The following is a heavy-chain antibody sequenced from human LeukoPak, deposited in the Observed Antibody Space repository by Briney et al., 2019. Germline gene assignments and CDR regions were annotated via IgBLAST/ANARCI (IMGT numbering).Heavy chain of an antibody. V-gene: IGHV3-30-3*01. Sequence: GKSLRLSCAASGFTFSSYAMHWVRQAPGKGLEWVAVISYDGSNKYYADSVKGRFTISRDNSKNTLYLQMNSLRAEDTAVYYCARTRPSNDFWSGYWHLYYYYGMDVWGQGTTVTVSS. J-gene: IGHJ6*02. CDR2: ISYDGSNK. D-gene: IGHD3-3*01. CDR1: GFTFSSYA. CDR3: ARTRPSNDFWSGYWHLYYYYGMDV.